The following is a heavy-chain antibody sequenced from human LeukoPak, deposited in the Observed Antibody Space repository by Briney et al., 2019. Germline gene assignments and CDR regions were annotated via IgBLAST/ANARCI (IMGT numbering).Heavy chain of an antibody. Sequence: GGSLRLSCATSGFTFSSYWMTWVRQAPGKGLEWVANIKEDGSERNYVDSVKGRFTISRDNAYNSLYLQMNSLRAEDTAVYYCVRDGGSTGYDLLDYWGQGTLVTV. CDR2: IKEDGSER. CDR3: VRDGGSTGYDLLDY. V-gene: IGHV3-7*01. J-gene: IGHJ4*02. D-gene: IGHD5-12*01. CDR1: GFTFSSYW.